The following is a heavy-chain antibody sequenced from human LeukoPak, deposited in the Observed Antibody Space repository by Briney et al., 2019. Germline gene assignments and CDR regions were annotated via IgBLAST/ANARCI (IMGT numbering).Heavy chain of an antibody. V-gene: IGHV4-34*01. CDR2: IYYSGST. J-gene: IGHJ4*02. Sequence: SETLSLTCAVYGGSFSGYYWSWIRQPPGKGLEWIGSIYYSGSTYYNPSLKSRVTISVDTSKNQFSLKLSSVTAADTAVYYCARDTVRGVYWGQGTLVTVSS. CDR1: GGSFSGYY. D-gene: IGHD3-10*01. CDR3: ARDTVRGVY.